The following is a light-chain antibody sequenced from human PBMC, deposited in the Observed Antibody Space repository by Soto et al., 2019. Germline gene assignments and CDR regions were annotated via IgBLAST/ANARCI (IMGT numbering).Light chain of an antibody. Sequence: DIQMTQSPSTMSAAVGDRVTITCRASQRISNWLALYQQKPGKAPELLIYGASRLKSGVPSRFSGSGSGTEFTLTISSLQPDDFATSFCQEFDSYSPTFGQGTTLQIK. CDR3: QEFDSYSPT. V-gene: IGKV1-5*01. CDR1: QRISNW. CDR2: GAS. J-gene: IGKJ2*01.